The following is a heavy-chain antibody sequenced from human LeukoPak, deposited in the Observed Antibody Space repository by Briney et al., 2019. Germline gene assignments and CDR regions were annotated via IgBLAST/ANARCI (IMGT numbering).Heavy chain of an antibody. Sequence: SETLSLTCAVYGGSFSGYYWSWIRQPPGKGLEWIGEINHSGSTNYNPSLKSRVTISVDTSKNQFSLKLSSVTAADTAVYYCARVSGARSYDYYYMDVWGKGTTVTISS. CDR1: GGSFSGYY. J-gene: IGHJ6*03. CDR2: INHSGST. CDR3: ARVSGARSYDYYYMDV. D-gene: IGHD7-27*01. V-gene: IGHV4-34*01.